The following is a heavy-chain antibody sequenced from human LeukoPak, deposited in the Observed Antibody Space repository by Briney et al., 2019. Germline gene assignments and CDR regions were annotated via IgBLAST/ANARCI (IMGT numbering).Heavy chain of an antibody. V-gene: IGHV3-11*04. J-gene: IGHJ3*02. CDR2: ISSSSSTI. D-gene: IGHD6-13*01. CDR1: GGSFSGYY. Sequence: LSLTCAVYGGSFSGYYWSWIRQPPGKGLEWVSYISSSSSTIYYADSVKGRLTISRDNAKNSLYLQMNSLRAEDTAVYYCSREGAAAGKLVYAFDIWGPGTIVPVFS. CDR3: SREGAAAGKLVYAFDI.